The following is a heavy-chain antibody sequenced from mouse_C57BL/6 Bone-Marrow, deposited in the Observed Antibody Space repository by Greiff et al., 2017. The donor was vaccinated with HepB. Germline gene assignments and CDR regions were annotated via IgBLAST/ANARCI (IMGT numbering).Heavy chain of an antibody. CDR2: IDPENGDT. J-gene: IGHJ3*01. D-gene: IGHD2-1*01. Sequence: VQLKESGAELVRPGASVKLSCTASGFNIKDDYMHWVKQRPEQGLEWIGWIDPENGDTEYASKFQGKATITADTSSNPAYLQLSSLTSEDTAVYYCTKLLLWFAYWGQGTLVTVSA. V-gene: IGHV14-4*01. CDR3: TKLLLWFAY. CDR1: GFNIKDDY.